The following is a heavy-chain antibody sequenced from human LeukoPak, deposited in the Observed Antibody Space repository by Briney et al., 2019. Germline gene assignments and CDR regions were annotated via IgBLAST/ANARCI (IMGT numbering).Heavy chain of an antibody. CDR3: ARILDSSGWVEAAFDI. CDR2: INPSGGST. Sequence: ASVKVSCKASGYTFTSYYMHWVRQAPGQGLEWMGIINPSGGSTSYAQKFQGRVTMTRDTSTSTVYMELSSLRSEDTAVYYCARILDSSGWVEAAFDIWGQGTMVTVSS. V-gene: IGHV1-46*01. J-gene: IGHJ3*02. D-gene: IGHD6-19*01. CDR1: GYTFTSYY.